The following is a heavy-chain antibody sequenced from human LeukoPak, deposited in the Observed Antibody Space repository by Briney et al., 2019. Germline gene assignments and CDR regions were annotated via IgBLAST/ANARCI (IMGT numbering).Heavy chain of an antibody. V-gene: IGHV1-2*02. CDR1: GYTFTGYY. Sequence: ASVKVPCKASGYTFTGYYMHWVRQAPGQGLEWMGWINPNSGGTNYAQKFQGRVTMTRDTSISTAYMELSRLRSDDTAVYYCAREPPGELLPDYWGQGTLVTVSS. D-gene: IGHD1-26*01. CDR3: AREPPGELLPDY. J-gene: IGHJ4*02. CDR2: INPNSGGT.